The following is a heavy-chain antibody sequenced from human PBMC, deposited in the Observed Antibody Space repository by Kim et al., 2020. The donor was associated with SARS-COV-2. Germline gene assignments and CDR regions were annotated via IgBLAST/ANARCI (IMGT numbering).Heavy chain of an antibody. CDR1: GDSITSNIYY. J-gene: IGHJ4*02. Sequence: SETLSLTCTVSGDSITSNIYYWGWIRQPPGKGLEWIGSAYYSGSTYYNPSLKSRVTISVDTSKNQFPLNLTSVTAEDTAVYYCARLRTTSYWGQGTLVTVSS. CDR2: AYYSGST. V-gene: IGHV4-39*01. D-gene: IGHD4-17*01. CDR3: ARLRTTSY.